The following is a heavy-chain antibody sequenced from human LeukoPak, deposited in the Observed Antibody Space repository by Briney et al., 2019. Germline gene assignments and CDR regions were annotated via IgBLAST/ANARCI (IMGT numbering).Heavy chain of an antibody. CDR2: ISASGGST. CDR3: AKYGSGSYYKGLS. J-gene: IGHJ5*02. CDR1: GFTFSSYA. Sequence: GGSLRLSCAASGFTFSSYAMNWVRQAPGKGLEWVSTISASGGSTYYADSVKGRVTISRDNSKNTLYLQMNSLRAEDTAVYYCAKYGSGSYYKGLSWGQGTLVTVSS. V-gene: IGHV3-23*01. D-gene: IGHD3-10*01.